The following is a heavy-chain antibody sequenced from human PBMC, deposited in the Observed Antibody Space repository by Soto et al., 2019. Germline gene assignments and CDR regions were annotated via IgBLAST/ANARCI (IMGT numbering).Heavy chain of an antibody. CDR2: INPGGNT. V-gene: IGHV3-53*01. D-gene: IGHD5-18*01. CDR3: ATGLDTSKSGY. J-gene: IGHJ4*02. Sequence: VQLVESGGGLIQPGGSLRLSCTASGFTVSNNHMTWVRQAPGRGPEWVSTINPGGNTFYSDSVKGRFAISRDNSKNMLYLQMNSLRAEDTAVYYCATGLDTSKSGYWGQGTLLTVSS. CDR1: GFTVSNNH.